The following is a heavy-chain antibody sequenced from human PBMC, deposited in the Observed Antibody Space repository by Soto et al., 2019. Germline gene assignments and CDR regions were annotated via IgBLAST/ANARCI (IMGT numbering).Heavy chain of an antibody. CDR3: ARHPGYCTGTSCDGYYTMDV. CDR2: INYSGST. V-gene: IGHV4-39*01. CDR1: GYSISSNNYD. Sequence: SETLSLTCTVSGYSISSNNYDWGWIRQPPRKGLEWIGGINYSGSTYYNPSLKSRVTISVDTSKNQFSLMLSSVTAADTAVYYCARHPGYCTGTSCDGYYTMDVWGQGTTVT. J-gene: IGHJ6*02. D-gene: IGHD2-2*01.